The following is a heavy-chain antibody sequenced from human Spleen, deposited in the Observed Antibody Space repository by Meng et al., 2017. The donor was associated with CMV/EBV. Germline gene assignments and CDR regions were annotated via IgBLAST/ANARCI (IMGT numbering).Heavy chain of an antibody. J-gene: IGHJ6*02. CDR1: GVIFSRYE. CDR2: ISTSGHTI. CDR3: ATFGHCSGGSCFTYNYYGMDV. D-gene: IGHD2-15*01. Sequence: GGSLRLSRAASGVIFSRYEMNWVRQAPGKGLEWLSYISTSGHTIYYADSVRGRFTISRDNAKNSLYLQMISLRAEDTAVYYCATFGHCSGGSCFTYNYYGMDVWGQGTTVTVSS. V-gene: IGHV3-48*03.